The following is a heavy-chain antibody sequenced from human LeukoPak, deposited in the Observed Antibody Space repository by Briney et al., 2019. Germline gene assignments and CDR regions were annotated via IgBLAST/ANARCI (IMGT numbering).Heavy chain of an antibody. Sequence: SETLSLTCTVSGGSISSSSYYWGWIRQPPGKGLEWIGSIYYSGSTYYNPSLKSRVTISVDTSKNQFSLKLSSVTAADTAVYYCARSGGNSAPRLLGYWGQGTLVTVSS. J-gene: IGHJ4*02. D-gene: IGHD4-23*01. CDR2: IYYSGST. CDR3: ARSGGNSAPRLLGY. V-gene: IGHV4-39*07. CDR1: GGSISSSSYY.